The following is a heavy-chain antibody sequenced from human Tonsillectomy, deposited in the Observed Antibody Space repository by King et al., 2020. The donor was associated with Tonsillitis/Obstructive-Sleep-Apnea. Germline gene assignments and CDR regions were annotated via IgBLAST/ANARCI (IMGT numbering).Heavy chain of an antibody. Sequence: QLVQSGAEVKKPGASVKVSCKASGYTFTSYGISWVRQAPGQGLEWMGWISGYNGNTNYAQKLRGRVTMTTDTSTSTAYMELRSLRSDDTAVYYCARDPPSNYYYYMDVWGKGTTVTVSS. CDR3: ARDPPSNYYYYMDV. V-gene: IGHV1-18*01. J-gene: IGHJ6*03. CDR1: GYTFTSYG. CDR2: ISGYNGNT.